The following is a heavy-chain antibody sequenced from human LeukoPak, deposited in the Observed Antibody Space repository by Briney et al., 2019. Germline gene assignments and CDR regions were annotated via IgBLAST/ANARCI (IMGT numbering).Heavy chain of an antibody. D-gene: IGHD2-2*01. J-gene: IGHJ5*02. CDR3: ARGDIVVVPAAISRWFDP. CDR1: GGSFSGYY. V-gene: IGHV4-34*01. Sequence: SETLSLTCAVYGGSFSGYYWSWIRPPPGKGLEWIGEINHSGSTNYNPSLKSRVTISVDTSKNQFSLKLSSVTAADTAVYYCARGDIVVVPAAISRWFDPWGQGTLVTVSS. CDR2: INHSGST.